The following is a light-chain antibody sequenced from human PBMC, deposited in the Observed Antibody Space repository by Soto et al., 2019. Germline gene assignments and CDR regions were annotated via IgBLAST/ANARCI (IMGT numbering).Light chain of an antibody. CDR2: TSS. CDR3: QQSYSTPPT. J-gene: IGKJ1*01. CDR1: QTIGRN. V-gene: IGKV1-39*01. Sequence: EIQMTQSPASLSASIGDRVTISCRARQTIGRNLNWYQQKPGKAPTLLMFTSSSLQSGVPSRFSGSGSGTDFILTISSLQPEDFATYYCQQSYSTPPTFGQGTKVDIK.